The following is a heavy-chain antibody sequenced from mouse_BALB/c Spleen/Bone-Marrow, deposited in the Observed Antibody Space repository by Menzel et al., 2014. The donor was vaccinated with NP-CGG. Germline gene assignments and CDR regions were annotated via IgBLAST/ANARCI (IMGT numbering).Heavy chain of an antibody. Sequence: VKLMESGPGLVAPSQSLSITCTVSGFSLTTYGVHWVRQPPGKGLEWLGVIWAGGSTNYNSALMSRLSISKDNSKSQVLLKMNSLQTDDTAMYYYARARYDYVLFDYWGQGTTLTVSS. CDR1: GFSLTTYG. J-gene: IGHJ2*01. V-gene: IGHV2-9*02. D-gene: IGHD2-4*01. CDR2: IWAGGST. CDR3: ARARYDYVLFDY.